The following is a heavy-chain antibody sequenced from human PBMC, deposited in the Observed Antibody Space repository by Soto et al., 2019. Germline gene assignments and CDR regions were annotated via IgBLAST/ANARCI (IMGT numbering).Heavy chain of an antibody. CDR2: IRSKAYGGTT. CDR3: TGIAARPSSYYYYYMDV. Sequence: GGSLRLSCTASGFTFGDYAMSWFRQAPGKGLEWVGFIRSKAYGGTTEYAASVKGRFTISRDDSKSIAYLQMNSLKTEDTAVYYCTGIAARPSSYYYYYMDVWGKGTTVTVSS. CDR1: GFTFGDYA. V-gene: IGHV3-49*03. J-gene: IGHJ6*03. D-gene: IGHD6-6*01.